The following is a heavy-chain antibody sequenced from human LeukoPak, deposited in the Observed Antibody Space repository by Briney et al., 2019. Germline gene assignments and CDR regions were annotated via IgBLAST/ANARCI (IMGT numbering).Heavy chain of an antibody. J-gene: IGHJ4*02. D-gene: IGHD2-2*01. V-gene: IGHV3-53*01. Sequence: GGSLRLSCAASGFTVSSNYMSWVRQAPGKGLEWVSVIYSGGSTYYADSVKGRFTISRDNSKNTLYLQMNSLRAEDTAVYYCAKDQEYQLSYYFDYWGQGTLVTVSS. CDR3: AKDQEYQLSYYFDY. CDR1: GFTVSSNY. CDR2: IYSGGST.